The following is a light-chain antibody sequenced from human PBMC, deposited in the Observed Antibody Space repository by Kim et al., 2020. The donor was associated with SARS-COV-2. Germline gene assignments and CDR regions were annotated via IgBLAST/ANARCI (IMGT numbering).Light chain of an antibody. CDR2: GNN. J-gene: IGLJ1*01. V-gene: IGLV1-40*01. CDR3: QAWDSSTHNYV. Sequence: QSVLTQPPSVSGAPGQRVTMSCTGSSSNIGAPYDVHWYQHIPRTAPKLLIYGNNNRPSGVPDRFSGSKSGTSASLAITGLQAMDEADYYCQAWDSSTHNYVFGAGTKVTVL. CDR1: SSNIGAPYD.